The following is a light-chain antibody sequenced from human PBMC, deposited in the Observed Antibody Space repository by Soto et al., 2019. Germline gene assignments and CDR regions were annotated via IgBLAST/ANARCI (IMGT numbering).Light chain of an antibody. CDR3: LQSYSAPQST. CDR1: ENIGSH. J-gene: IGKJ3*01. Sequence: DIQMTQSPSSLSASVGARVTITCRASENIGSHLNWYQQKPGQAPTALTYAVSSLQSGVPSSLSGGGSVTDFTLPISSLQPEDIATYYCLQSYSAPQSTFGPGTKVDIK. CDR2: AVS. V-gene: IGKV1-39*01.